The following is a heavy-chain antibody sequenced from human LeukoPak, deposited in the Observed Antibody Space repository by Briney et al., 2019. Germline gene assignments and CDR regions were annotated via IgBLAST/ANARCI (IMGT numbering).Heavy chain of an antibody. CDR1: GFTFSSSA. J-gene: IGHJ4*02. Sequence: GGSLRPSCEASGFTFSSSAMTWVRQAPGKGLEWVSAITGSGANTNYADSVKGRFTISRDNSKNTPYLQMNSLRAEDTAVYYCAKDRTAWQFDYWGQGTLVTVSS. CDR3: AKDRTAWQFDY. D-gene: IGHD2-21*02. CDR2: ITGSGANT. V-gene: IGHV3-23*01.